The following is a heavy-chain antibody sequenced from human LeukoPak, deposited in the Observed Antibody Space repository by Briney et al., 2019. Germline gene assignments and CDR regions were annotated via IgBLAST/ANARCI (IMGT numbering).Heavy chain of an antibody. CDR2: ISAYNGNT. CDR3: ARSREQWLSFDY. CDR1: GYTFTSSG. Sequence: ASVKVSCKASGYTFTSSGISWVRQAPGQGLEWMGWISAYNGNTNYAQNLQGRVTKTTDTSTSTAYMELRSLRSGDTAVYYCARSREQWLSFDYWGQGTLVTVSS. V-gene: IGHV1-18*01. D-gene: IGHD6-19*01. J-gene: IGHJ4*02.